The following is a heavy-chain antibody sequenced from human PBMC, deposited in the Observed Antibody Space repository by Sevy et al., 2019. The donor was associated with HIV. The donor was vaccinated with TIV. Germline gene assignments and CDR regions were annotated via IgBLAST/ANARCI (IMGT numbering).Heavy chain of an antibody. CDR3: ARSEVGVGDIVVVPAAGAYYYGMDV. CDR1: GGTFSSYA. D-gene: IGHD2-2*01. V-gene: IGHV1-69*13. CDR2: IIPIFGTA. Sequence: ASVKVSCKASGGTFSSYAISWVRQAPGQGLEWMGGIIPIFGTANYAQKFQGRVTITADESTSKAYMELSSLRSEDTAVYYCARSEVGVGDIVVVPAAGAYYYGMDVWGQGTTVTVSS. J-gene: IGHJ6*02.